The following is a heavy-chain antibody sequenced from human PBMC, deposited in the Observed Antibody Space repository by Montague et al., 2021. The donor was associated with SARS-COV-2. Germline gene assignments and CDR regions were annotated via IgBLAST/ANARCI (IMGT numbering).Heavy chain of an antibody. Sequence: CAISGDSVSSNTVAWNWLRQSPSRGLEWLGRTYYRSKWYNDYAVSMQSRVTINPDTSKNQFSLHVNSVTPEDTTVYYCARASEYSIDYWGQGRLVTVSS. D-gene: IGHD6-6*01. CDR3: ARASEYSIDY. CDR2: TYYRSKWYN. J-gene: IGHJ4*02. CDR1: GDSVSSNTVA. V-gene: IGHV6-1*01.